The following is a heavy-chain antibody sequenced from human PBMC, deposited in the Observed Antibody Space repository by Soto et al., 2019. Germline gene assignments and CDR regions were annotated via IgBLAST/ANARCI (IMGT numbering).Heavy chain of an antibody. Sequence: GGSLRLSCTASVFTFNTHWMHWVRQAPGKGLVWVSRIYFDGITTNYADSVKGRLTVSRDNAKNTVYLHVNTLRDEYTAVYYCARGGAMGVDYWGQGTLVTLSS. CDR3: ARGGAMGVDY. D-gene: IGHD1-26*01. CDR1: VFTFNTHW. CDR2: IYFDGITT. J-gene: IGHJ4*02. V-gene: IGHV3-74*01.